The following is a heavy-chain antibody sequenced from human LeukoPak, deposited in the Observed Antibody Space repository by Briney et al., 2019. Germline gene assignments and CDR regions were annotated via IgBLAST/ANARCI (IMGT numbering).Heavy chain of an antibody. J-gene: IGHJ5*02. CDR3: ARVIGDIAVSGTSWFDP. CDR2: IHSSGST. D-gene: IGHD6-19*01. Sequence: SETLSLTCAVYGGSFSGYYWSWIRQAPGKGLEWIGYIHSSGSTNYNPSLKSRVTISVDTSKNQFSLKLTSVTAADTAVYYCARVIGDIAVSGTSWFDPWGQGTLVTVSS. CDR1: GGSFSGYY. V-gene: IGHV4-59*01.